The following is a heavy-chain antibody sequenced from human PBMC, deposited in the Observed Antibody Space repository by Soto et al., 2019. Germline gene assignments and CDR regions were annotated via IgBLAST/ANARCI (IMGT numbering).Heavy chain of an antibody. CDR3: ASNSLGLVATIVY. CDR2: IYYSGST. Sequence: PSETLSLTCTVSGGSISSYYWSWIRQPPGKGLEWIGYIYYSGSTNYNPSLKSRVTISVDTSKNQFSLKLSSVTAADTAVYYCASNSLGLVATIVYWGQGTLVTVSS. D-gene: IGHD5-12*01. J-gene: IGHJ4*02. V-gene: IGHV4-59*01. CDR1: GGSISSYY.